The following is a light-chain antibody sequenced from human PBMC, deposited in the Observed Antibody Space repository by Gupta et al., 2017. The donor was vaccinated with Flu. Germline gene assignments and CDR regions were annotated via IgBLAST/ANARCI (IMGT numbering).Light chain of an antibody. J-gene: IGKJ3*01. CDR3: QQSSNWPPLT. CDR2: DAS. V-gene: IGKV3-11*01. CDR1: QSVSSY. Sequence: EIVLTQSSATLSLSPGERATLSCSASQSVSSYLAWYQQKPGQAPRLLIYDASNRATGIPARFSGSGSGTDFTLTISSLEPEDFAVYYCQQSSNWPPLTFGPGTKVDIK.